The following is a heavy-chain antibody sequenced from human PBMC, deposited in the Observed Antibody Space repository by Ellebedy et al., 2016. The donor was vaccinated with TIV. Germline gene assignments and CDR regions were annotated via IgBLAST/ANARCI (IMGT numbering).Heavy chain of an antibody. V-gene: IGHV1-18*01. CDR3: AREGTMMESRY. J-gene: IGHJ4*02. Sequence: ASVKVSXXASGYTFTSYGISWVRQAPGQGLEWVGWISAYNGNTNYAQKFQGRVTITADKSTSTAYMELSSLRSEDTAVYYCAREGTMMESRYWGQGTLVTVSS. CDR2: ISAYNGNT. CDR1: GYTFTSYG. D-gene: IGHD3-22*01.